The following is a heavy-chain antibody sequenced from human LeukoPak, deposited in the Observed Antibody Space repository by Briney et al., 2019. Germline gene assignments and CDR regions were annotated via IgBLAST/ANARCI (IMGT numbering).Heavy chain of an antibody. CDR3: AALLSTGWHNWFDP. CDR2: ISGSGGST. Sequence: GGSLRLSCAASGFTFSTYAMSWVRQAPGKGLEWVSAISGSGGSTYYADSVKGRFTISRDNSKNILYLQMNSLTAEDTAVYYCAALLSTGWHNWFDPWGQGTLVTVSS. J-gene: IGHJ5*02. D-gene: IGHD2-8*02. V-gene: IGHV3-23*01. CDR1: GFTFSTYA.